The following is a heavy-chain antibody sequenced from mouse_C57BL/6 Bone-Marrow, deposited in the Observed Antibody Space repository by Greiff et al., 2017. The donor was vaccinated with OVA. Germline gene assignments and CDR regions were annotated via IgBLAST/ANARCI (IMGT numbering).Heavy chain of an antibody. D-gene: IGHD2-4*01. CDR1: GYTFTNYW. J-gene: IGHJ1*03. Sequence: VKVVESGAELVRPGTSVKMSCKASGYTFTNYWIGWAKQRPGHGLEWIGDIYPGGGYTNYNEKFKGKATLTADKSSSTAYMQFSSLTSEDSAIYYCARSGDYDGYWYFDVWAQGPRSPSPQ. CDR3: ARSGDYDGYWYFDV. CDR2: IYPGGGYT. V-gene: IGHV1-63*01.